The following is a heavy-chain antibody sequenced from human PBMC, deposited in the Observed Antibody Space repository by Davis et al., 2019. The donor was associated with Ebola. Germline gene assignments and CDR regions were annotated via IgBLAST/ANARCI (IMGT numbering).Heavy chain of an antibody. D-gene: IGHD3-3*01. V-gene: IGHV3-74*01. CDR1: GFQFNDFS. CDR3: VRDPGVLRFLEWSAYYNMDI. CDR2: IDSDGSNR. J-gene: IGHJ6*02. Sequence: GESLKISCVASGFQFNDFSLNWVRQVPGKGLMWVSRIDSDGSNRKYADSVKGRFTISRDNAKNTLYLQMNSLTADDTAVYYCVRDPGVLRFLEWSAYYNMDIWGQGTTVTVSS.